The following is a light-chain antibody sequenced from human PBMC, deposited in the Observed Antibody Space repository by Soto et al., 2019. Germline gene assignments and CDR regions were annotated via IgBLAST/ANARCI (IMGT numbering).Light chain of an antibody. J-gene: IGLJ2*01. CDR2: DNN. V-gene: IGLV1-47*02. CDR3: ASWDDLLRAPV. CDR1: SSNIESYY. Sequence: QSVLTQAPSASGTPGQRVTISCSGTSSNIESYYVYWYQHVPGTAPKLLIHDNNQRPSGVPDRFYGSESGTSASLAISGLRSEDEADYYCASWDDLLRAPVFGGGTKVTVL.